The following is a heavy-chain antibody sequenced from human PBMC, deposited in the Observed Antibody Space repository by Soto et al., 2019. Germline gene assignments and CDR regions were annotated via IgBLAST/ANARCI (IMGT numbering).Heavy chain of an antibody. Sequence: PGGSLRLSCAASGFTFSDYYMSWIRQAPGKGLEWVSHISSSGSTIYYADSVKGRFTISRDNAKNSLYLQMNSLRAEDTAVYYCARYPIDIVVLPATCDARDIWSQGTMDIVSS. V-gene: IGHV3-11*01. D-gene: IGHD2-2*01. J-gene: IGHJ3*02. CDR3: ARYPIDIVVLPATCDARDI. CDR1: GFTFSDYY. CDR2: ISSSGSTI.